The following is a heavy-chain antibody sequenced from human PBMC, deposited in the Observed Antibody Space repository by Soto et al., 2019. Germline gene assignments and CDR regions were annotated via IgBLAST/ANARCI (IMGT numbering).Heavy chain of an antibody. Sequence: EVQLLESGGGLVQPGGSLRLSCAASGFTFRNYDMSWVRQAPGKGLEWVSAVSESGRSTYYADSVKGHFTISRDNSKNTLYLQMNSLRAEDTAIYFCAKDRRGVMDVWGQGTTVTVSS. CDR3: AKDRRGVMDV. J-gene: IGHJ6*02. CDR1: GFTFRNYD. CDR2: VSESGRST. D-gene: IGHD3-10*01. V-gene: IGHV3-23*01.